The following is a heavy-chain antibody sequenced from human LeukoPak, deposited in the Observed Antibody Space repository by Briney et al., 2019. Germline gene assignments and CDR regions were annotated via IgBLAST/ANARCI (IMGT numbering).Heavy chain of an antibody. J-gene: IGHJ6*04. CDR3: ASFKGVYCSGGSCYYYYGMDV. Sequence: GGSLGLSCAASGFTFSSYEMNWVRQAPGKGLEWVSYISSSGSTIYYADSVKGRFTISRDNAKNSLYLQMNSLRAEDTAVYYCASFKGVYCSGGSCYYYYGMDVWGKGTTVTVSS. CDR2: ISSSGSTI. D-gene: IGHD2-15*01. V-gene: IGHV3-48*03. CDR1: GFTFSSYE.